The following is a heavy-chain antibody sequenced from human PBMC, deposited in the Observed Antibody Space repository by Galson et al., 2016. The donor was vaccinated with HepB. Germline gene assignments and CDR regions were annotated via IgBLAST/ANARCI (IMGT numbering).Heavy chain of an antibody. J-gene: IGHJ4*02. CDR2: IWYDGSNK. Sequence: SLRLSCAASGFTFNSFGMHWVRQAPGKGLEWVAVIWYDGSNKYYGDSVKGRFTISRDNSKNTLYLQMNSRRAEDTAIYYCAREAPIAAPGANDCWGQGTQVTVSS. CDR1: GFTFNSFG. CDR3: AREAPIAAPGANDC. D-gene: IGHD6-13*01. V-gene: IGHV3-33*01.